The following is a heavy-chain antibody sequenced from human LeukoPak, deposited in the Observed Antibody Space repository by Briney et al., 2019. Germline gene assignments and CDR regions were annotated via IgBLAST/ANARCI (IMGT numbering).Heavy chain of an antibody. J-gene: IGHJ6*02. D-gene: IGHD4-23*01. CDR3: ARELGATVVNYGMDV. CDR1: GGSISNYY. CDR2: THYSGST. Sequence: PSETLSLTCTVSGGSISNYYWSWIRQPPGKGLEWIGYTHYSGSTNYNPSLKSRVTISVDTSKNQLSLKLTSMTAADTAVYYCARELGATVVNYGMDVWGQGTTVTVSS. V-gene: IGHV4-59*01.